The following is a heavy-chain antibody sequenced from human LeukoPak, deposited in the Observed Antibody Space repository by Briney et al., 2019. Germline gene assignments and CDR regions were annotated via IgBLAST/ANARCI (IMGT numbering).Heavy chain of an antibody. CDR1: GGSISSVSYY. D-gene: IGHD3-22*01. V-gene: IGHV4-61*02. Sequence: PSETLSLTCTVSGGSISSVSYYWSWIREPAGKGLEWIGRIYTSGSTEYNPSLKSRVTMSVDTSKNQFSLKLSSVTAADTAVYYCARDESSGYYDSRDENPYYYYYMDVWGKGTTVTISS. CDR3: ARDESSGYYDSRDENPYYYYYMDV. CDR2: IYTSGST. J-gene: IGHJ6*03.